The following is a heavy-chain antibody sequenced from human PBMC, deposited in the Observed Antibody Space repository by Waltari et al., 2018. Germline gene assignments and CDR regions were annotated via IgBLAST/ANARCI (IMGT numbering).Heavy chain of an antibody. Sequence: EEQMVESGGDLVKPGGSLKLPCAAYGLVFSASAIHWVPQAPGKGLEWVGRIRTKTNNYATAYGASVKGRFTISRDDSRNVAYLQMNSLKTEDTALYYCARHDPLDYWGQGTLVTVSS. CDR2: IRTKTNNYAT. CDR3: ARHDPLDY. V-gene: IGHV3-73*01. CDR1: GLVFSASA. J-gene: IGHJ4*02.